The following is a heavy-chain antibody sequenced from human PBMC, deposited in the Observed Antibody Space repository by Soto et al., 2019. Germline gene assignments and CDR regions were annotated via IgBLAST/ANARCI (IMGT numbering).Heavy chain of an antibody. J-gene: IGHJ6*02. Sequence: SLRLSCAASGFTFSSYGMHWVRQAPGKGLEWVAVISYDGSNKYYADSVKGRFTISKDNSKNTLYLQMNSLRAEDTAVYYCAKDSGGYYYYYGMDVWGQGTTVTVSS. CDR2: ISYDGSNK. CDR3: AKDSGGYYYYYGMDV. CDR1: GFTFSSYG. V-gene: IGHV3-30*18. D-gene: IGHD3-16*01.